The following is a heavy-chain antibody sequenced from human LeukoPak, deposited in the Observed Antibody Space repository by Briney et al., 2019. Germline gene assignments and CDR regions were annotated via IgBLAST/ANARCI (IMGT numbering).Heavy chain of an antibody. CDR1: GFTFSSFG. D-gene: IGHD1-20*01. CDR2: ISSTGGTA. Sequence: PGGSLRLACAASGFTFSSFGMSWVRLAPGKGLEWVSAISSTGGTAYYADSVKGRFTISRDNAKNSLYLQMNSLRAEDTAVYYCARDLSNNWKLDYWGQGTLVTVSS. J-gene: IGHJ4*02. CDR3: ARDLSNNWKLDY. V-gene: IGHV3-23*01.